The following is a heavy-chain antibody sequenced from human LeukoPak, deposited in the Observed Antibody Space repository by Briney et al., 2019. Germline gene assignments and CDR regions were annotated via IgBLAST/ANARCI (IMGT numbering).Heavy chain of an antibody. J-gene: IGHJ6*02. CDR2: ISYDGSNK. CDR3: ARHNLYYYYGMDV. Sequence: PGGSLRLSCAASGFTFSSYAMSWVRQAPGKGLEWVTVISYDGSNKYYADSVKGRFTISRDNSKNTLYLQMNSLRAEDTAVYYCARHNLYYYYGMDVWGQGTTVTVSS. V-gene: IGHV3-30-3*01. D-gene: IGHD1-14*01. CDR1: GFTFSSYA.